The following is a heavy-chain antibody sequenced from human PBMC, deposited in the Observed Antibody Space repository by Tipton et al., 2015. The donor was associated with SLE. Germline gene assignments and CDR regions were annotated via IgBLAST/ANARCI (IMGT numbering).Heavy chain of an antibody. CDR1: GFTFSTYA. J-gene: IGHJ4*02. CDR2: ISSDGSVT. D-gene: IGHD6-19*01. V-gene: IGHV3-23*01. CDR3: ARERLGQWLAFDY. Sequence: SLRLSCSASGFTFSTYAMTWVRQAPGKGLEWVSSISSDGSVTYYADSVKGRFTISRDNFENTLNLQMNSLRAQDTAVYYCARERLGQWLAFDYWGQGTLVTVSS.